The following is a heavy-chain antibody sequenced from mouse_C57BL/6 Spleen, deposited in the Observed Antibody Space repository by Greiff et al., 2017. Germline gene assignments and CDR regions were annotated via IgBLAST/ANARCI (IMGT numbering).Heavy chain of an antibody. CDR1: GFTFSDYY. Sequence: EVQVVESGGGLVQPGGSLKLSCAASGFTFSDYYMYWVRQTPEKRLEWVAYISNGGGSTYYPDTVKGRFTISRDNAKNTLYLQMSRLKSEDTAMYYCARGGDFDYWGQGTTLTVSS. CDR3: ARGGDFDY. V-gene: IGHV5-12*01. CDR2: ISNGGGST. J-gene: IGHJ2*01.